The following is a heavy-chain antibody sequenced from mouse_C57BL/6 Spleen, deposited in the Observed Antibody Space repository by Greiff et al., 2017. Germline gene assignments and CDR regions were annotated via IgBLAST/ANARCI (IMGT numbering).Heavy chain of an antibody. Sequence: EVQLVESGGGLVKPGGSLKLSCAASGFTFSSYAMSWVSQTPEKRLEWVATISDGGSYTYYTDNVKGRFTISRDNAKNNLYLQMSHLKSEDTAMYYCARDGYLAWFAYWGQGTLVTVSA. CDR2: ISDGGSYT. J-gene: IGHJ3*01. CDR1: GFTFSSYA. CDR3: ARDGYLAWFAY. V-gene: IGHV5-4*01. D-gene: IGHD2-2*01.